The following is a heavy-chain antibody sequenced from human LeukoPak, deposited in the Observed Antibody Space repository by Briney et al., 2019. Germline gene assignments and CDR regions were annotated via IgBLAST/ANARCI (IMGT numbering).Heavy chain of an antibody. J-gene: IGHJ4*02. Sequence: ASVSVSCAASVDTFTGYYMHCVRQAPGQGLEGRGWINANRGGTNYAQTFQGRVTMTRDTSISTHYLELSRLRSEDTAVYYCARDLSNPTNKQPLVLISKYYFDYWGQATLVHVSS. CDR1: VDTFTGYY. V-gene: IGHV1-2*02. CDR3: ARDLSNPTNKQPLVLISKYYFDY. D-gene: IGHD6-13*01. CDR2: INANRGGT.